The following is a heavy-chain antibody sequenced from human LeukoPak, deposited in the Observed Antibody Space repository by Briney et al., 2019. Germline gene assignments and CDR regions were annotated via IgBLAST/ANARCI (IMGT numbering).Heavy chain of an antibody. CDR3: ARDFYYGSGRFDY. J-gene: IGHJ4*02. D-gene: IGHD3-10*01. Sequence: GGSLGLSCVASGFTFSKYWMNWVRQAPGKGLEWVSYISSGGSTIYYTDSVKGRLTISRDNAKNSLYLQMNSLRAEDTAIYYCARDFYYGSGRFDYWGQGTLVTVSS. CDR2: ISSGGSTI. V-gene: IGHV3-48*03. CDR1: GFTFSKYW.